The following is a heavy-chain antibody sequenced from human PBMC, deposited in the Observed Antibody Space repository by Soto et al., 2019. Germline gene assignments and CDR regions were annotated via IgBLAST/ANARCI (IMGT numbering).Heavy chain of an antibody. CDR3: ARLYATSNYYFLAWFDP. D-gene: IGHD3-22*01. Sequence: PGESLKISCKTSGYNFTANWIAWVRQVRGKGLEYMGRIDPDDSYSNYSPSFEGHVTLSVDKSVNTAFLQWSSLKASDTAMYYCARLYATSNYYFLAWFDPWGQGTLVTVSS. V-gene: IGHV5-10-1*01. CDR2: IDPDDSYS. CDR1: GYNFTANW. J-gene: IGHJ5*02.